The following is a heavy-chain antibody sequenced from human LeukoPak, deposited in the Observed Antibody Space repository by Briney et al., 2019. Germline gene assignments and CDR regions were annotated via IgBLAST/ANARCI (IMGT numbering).Heavy chain of an antibody. CDR3: ARDPDLDNSGCVDY. V-gene: IGHV3-74*01. CDR2: INNDGSRT. D-gene: IGHD6-19*01. Sequence: GGSLRLSCAASGFTFSSYWMHWVHQAPGKGLVWVSRINNDGSRTSCADSVKGRFTISRDNAKNTLSLQMNSLRAEDTAVYYCARDPDLDNSGCVDYWGQGTLVTVSS. CDR1: GFTFSSYW. J-gene: IGHJ4*02.